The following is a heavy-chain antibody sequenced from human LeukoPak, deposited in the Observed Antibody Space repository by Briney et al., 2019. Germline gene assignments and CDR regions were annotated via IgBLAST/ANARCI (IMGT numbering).Heavy chain of an antibody. V-gene: IGHV4-59*08. CDR2: IYYSGST. CDR3: ARTITVIERYFDF. J-gene: IGHJ4*02. CDR1: GGSISSYY. Sequence: SETLSLTCTVSGGSISSYYWSWIRQPPGKGLEWIGYIYYSGSTNYNPSLKSRVTISVDTSKNQFSLNLSSVTAADTAVYYCARTITVIERYFDFWGQGTLVTVSS. D-gene: IGHD3-22*01.